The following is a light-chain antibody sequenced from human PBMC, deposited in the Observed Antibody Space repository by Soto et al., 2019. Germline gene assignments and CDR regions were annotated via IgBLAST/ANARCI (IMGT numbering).Light chain of an antibody. CDR2: LGS. J-gene: IGKJ3*01. CDR3: MQGLPPPFT. Sequence: DIVMTQSPLSLPVTPGEPASISCRSSQSLLHSDGYNYLDWYLQKPGQSPQLLIYLGSTRASGVPDRFSGSGSGTDFTLKISRVEAEDVGVYYCMQGLPPPFTFGPGTKVIIK. CDR1: QSLLHSDGYNY. V-gene: IGKV2-28*01.